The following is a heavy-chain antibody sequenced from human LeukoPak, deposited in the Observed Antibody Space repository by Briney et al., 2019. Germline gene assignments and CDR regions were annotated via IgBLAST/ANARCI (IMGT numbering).Heavy chain of an antibody. CDR2: ISYDGSNK. CDR3: AKRAPVDY. V-gene: IGHV3-30*18. J-gene: IGHJ4*02. Sequence: PGGSLRLSCAASGFTFSSYGMHGVRQAPGKGLEWVAVISYDGSNKYYADSVRGRFTISSDNSKNTLYLQMNSLRAEDTAVYYCAKRAPVDYWGQGTLVTVSS. CDR1: GFTFSSYG.